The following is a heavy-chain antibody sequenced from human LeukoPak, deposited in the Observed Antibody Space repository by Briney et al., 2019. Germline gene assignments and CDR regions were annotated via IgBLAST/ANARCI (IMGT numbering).Heavy chain of an antibody. D-gene: IGHD1-1*01. Sequence: GGSLRLSCAVSGFTFSTYAMSWVRQAPGKGLEWVSLISGSGGSTYYADSVKGRFTISRDNSKNTLYLQMNSLRAEDTAVYYCAKLNDNYYYYGMDVWGQGTTVTVSS. CDR3: AKLNDNYYYYGMDV. CDR1: GFTFSTYA. J-gene: IGHJ6*02. CDR2: ISGSGGST. V-gene: IGHV3-23*01.